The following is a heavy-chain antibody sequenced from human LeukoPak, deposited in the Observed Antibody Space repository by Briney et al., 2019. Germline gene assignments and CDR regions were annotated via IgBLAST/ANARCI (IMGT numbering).Heavy chain of an antibody. V-gene: IGHV4-59*12. D-gene: IGHD3-3*01. J-gene: IGHJ6*02. CDR2: IYYSGST. CDR3: ARATIFGVVSPYYGMDV. CDR1: GGSISSYY. Sequence: SETLSLTCTVSGGSISSYYWSWIRQPPGKGLEWIGYIYYSGSTNYNPSLKSRVTISVDTSKNQFSLKLSSVTAADTAVYYCARATIFGVVSPYYGMDVWGQGTTVTVSS.